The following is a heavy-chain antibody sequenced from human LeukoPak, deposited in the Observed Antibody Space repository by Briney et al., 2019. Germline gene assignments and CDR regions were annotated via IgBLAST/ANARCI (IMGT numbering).Heavy chain of an antibody. CDR2: ISYDGTNK. J-gene: IGHJ4*02. CDR1: GFTFSSYG. V-gene: IGHV3-30*18. CDR3: AKDLNYDFWSGLGN. D-gene: IGHD3-3*01. Sequence: GGSLRLSCAVSGFTFSSYGMHWVRQAPGKGLEWMAVISYDGTNKYYADSVKGRFTISRDNSKNTLYLQMNSLRAEDAAVYYCAKDLNYDFWSGLGNWGQGTLVTVSS.